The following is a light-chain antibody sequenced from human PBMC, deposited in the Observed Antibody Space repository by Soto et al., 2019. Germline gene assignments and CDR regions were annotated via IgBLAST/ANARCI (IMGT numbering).Light chain of an antibody. CDR3: QLIYIAPLT. CDR2: AAS. Sequence: DIKMSHSPFSLSAYVGERVTITCRASQSITTYLNWYRQKPGKAPKLLIYAASSLQSGVPSRFSGSGSETEFTLSISSLQPEDFTTYFCQLIYIAPLTFGGGGMVDIK. CDR1: QSITTY. J-gene: IGKJ4*01. V-gene: IGKV1-39*01.